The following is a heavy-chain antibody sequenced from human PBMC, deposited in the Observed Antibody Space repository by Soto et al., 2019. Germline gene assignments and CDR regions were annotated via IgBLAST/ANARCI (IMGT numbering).Heavy chain of an antibody. J-gene: IGHJ4*02. CDR1: GFTFSSYS. V-gene: IGHV3-21*01. Sequence: GGSLRLSCAASGFTFSSYSMNWVRQAPGKGLEWVSSISSSSSYICYADSVKGRFTISRDNAKNSLYLQMNSLRAEDTAVYYCARITIFGVVIDYWGQGTLVTVSS. CDR2: ISSSSSYI. CDR3: ARITIFGVVIDY. D-gene: IGHD3-3*01.